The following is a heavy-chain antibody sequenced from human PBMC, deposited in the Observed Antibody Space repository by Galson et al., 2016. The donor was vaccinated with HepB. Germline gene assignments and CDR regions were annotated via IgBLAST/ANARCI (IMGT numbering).Heavy chain of an antibody. V-gene: IGHV3-13*01. CDR1: GFTFSIYD. J-gene: IGHJ6*04. CDR2: IGTAGNT. CDR3: ARDGGYSGYDAYGLDV. D-gene: IGHD5-12*01. Sequence: SLRLSCAASGFTFSIYDMHWVRQAPGSGLEWVSVIGTAGNTYYAASVKGRFTISREDAKNFLFLQMNSLTVGDTAVYYCARDGGYSGYDAYGLDVWGKGTTVTVSS.